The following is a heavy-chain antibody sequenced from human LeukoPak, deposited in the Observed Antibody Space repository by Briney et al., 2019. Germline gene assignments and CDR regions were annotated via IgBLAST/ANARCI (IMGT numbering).Heavy chain of an antibody. J-gene: IGHJ4*02. CDR3: ARRRYSVYDFDY. CDR2: IKEDGSEK. D-gene: IGHD5/OR15-5a*01. Sequence: GGSLRLSCAASGFTFNTYWMTWVRQAPGKGLEWVANIKEDGSEKVYVDSLKGRFTISRDNSKNTLYLQMNSLRAEDTAVYYCARRRYSVYDFDYWGQGTLVTVSS. CDR1: GFTFNTYW. V-gene: IGHV3-7*02.